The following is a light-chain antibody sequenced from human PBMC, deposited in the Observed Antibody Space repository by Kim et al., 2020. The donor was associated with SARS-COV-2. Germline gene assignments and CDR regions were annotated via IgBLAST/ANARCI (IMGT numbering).Light chain of an antibody. CDR2: KSS. CDR3: QQYGTHST. Sequence: DIQITQSPSVLPASVGDTVTISCRASQSVGLWLAWYQQKPEQVPKLLMDKSSELHPGASSRFVGGGSGTHFTLTITSLQPSDFAVYYCQQYGTHSTFGPGTKVDIK. V-gene: IGKV1-5*03. J-gene: IGKJ1*01. CDR1: QSVGLW.